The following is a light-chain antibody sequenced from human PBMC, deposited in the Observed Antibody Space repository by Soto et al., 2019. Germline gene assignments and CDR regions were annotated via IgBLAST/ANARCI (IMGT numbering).Light chain of an antibody. CDR2: AAS. V-gene: IGKV1-6*01. Sequence: AIQMTQSPSSLSASVGDRVTITCRASQGIRNDLDWFQQKPGKAPKLLIYAASNLQSGVPARFSGSGSGTDFTLTLRSLQTEDCATYDGLQTYFYPFTVGPLTKVDIK. CDR1: QGIRND. J-gene: IGKJ3*01. CDR3: LQTYFYPFT.